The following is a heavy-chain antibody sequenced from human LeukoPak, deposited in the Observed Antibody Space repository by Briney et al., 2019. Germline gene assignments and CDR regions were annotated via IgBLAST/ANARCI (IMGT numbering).Heavy chain of an antibody. V-gene: IGHV3-7*03. CDR2: IQQDGSEK. Sequence: PGGSLRLSCAASGFIFSSYWMTWVRQAPGKGLEWVANIQQDGSEKYYVDSVKGRFTISRDDAKNSLYLQMNSLRAEDTAVYYCARDAPYTPGGDRWGQGSLVTVSS. J-gene: IGHJ5*02. CDR1: GFIFSSYW. CDR3: ARDAPYTPGGDR. D-gene: IGHD2-2*02.